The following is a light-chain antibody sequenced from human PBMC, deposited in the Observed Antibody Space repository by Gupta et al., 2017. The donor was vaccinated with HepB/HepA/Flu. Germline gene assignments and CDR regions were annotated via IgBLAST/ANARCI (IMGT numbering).Light chain of an antibody. CDR2: GAS. CDR1: QSVSSN. J-gene: IGKJ2*01. Sequence: EIVMTQSPATLSVSPGERATLSSRASQSVSSNLAWYQQKPGQAPRLLIYGASTRATGTPARFSGSGSGTEFTLTISSLQSEDFAVYYCQQYNNWPPYTFGQGTKLEIK. CDR3: QQYNNWPPYT. V-gene: IGKV3-15*01.